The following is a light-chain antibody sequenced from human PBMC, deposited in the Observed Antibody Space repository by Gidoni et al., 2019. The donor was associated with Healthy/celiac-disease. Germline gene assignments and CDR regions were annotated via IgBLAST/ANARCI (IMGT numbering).Light chain of an antibody. J-gene: IGLJ1*01. V-gene: IGLV2-8*01. CDR1: SSDVGGYNY. CDR3: SSYAGSNNLAVYV. CDR2: EVS. Sequence: QSALTQPTSAPGSPGQSVPISCTGPSSDVGGYNYVSWYQQHPGKAPKLMIYEVSKRPSGVPDLFSGSKSGNTASLTVSGLQAEDEADYYGSSYAGSNNLAVYVFGTGTKVTVL.